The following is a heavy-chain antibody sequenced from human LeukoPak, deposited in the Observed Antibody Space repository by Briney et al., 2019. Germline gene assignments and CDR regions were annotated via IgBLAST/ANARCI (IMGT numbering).Heavy chain of an antibody. Sequence: ASVKVSSKASGYTFTSYYFSWVRQATGQGLEWMGWMNPDSGKTGYAQKFQGRVTMTRNTSISTAYMELSSLRSEDTAVYYCARGNGDFIYWGQGTLVTVSS. CDR1: GYTFTSYY. D-gene: IGHD4-17*01. CDR2: MNPDSGKT. CDR3: ARGNGDFIY. J-gene: IGHJ4*02. V-gene: IGHV1-8*01.